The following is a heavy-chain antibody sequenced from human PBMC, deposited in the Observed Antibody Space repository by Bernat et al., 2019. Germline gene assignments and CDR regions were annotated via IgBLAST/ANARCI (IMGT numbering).Heavy chain of an antibody. D-gene: IGHD3-16*01. CDR2: IRGKTDGGTA. Sequence: VQLVESGGDLVKSGGSLRLSCAASGFGFINAWMSWVRQAPGKGLEWVGRIRGKTDGGTAAYAVTVEVSFTISRDDSKDTVYLQMNSLKIEDAAVYYCTALGVHHLWAFDVWGQGTMVTVSS. CDR1: GFGFINAW. CDR3: TALGVHHLWAFDV. V-gene: IGHV3-15*01. J-gene: IGHJ3*01.